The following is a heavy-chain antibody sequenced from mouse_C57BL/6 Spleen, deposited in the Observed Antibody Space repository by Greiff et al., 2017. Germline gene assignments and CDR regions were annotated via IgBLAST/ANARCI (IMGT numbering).Heavy chain of an antibody. CDR2: IYPGGGYT. V-gene: IGHV1-63*01. D-gene: IGHD1-1*01. Sequence: QVQLQQSGAELVRPGTSVKMSCKASGYTFTNYWIGWAKQRPGHGLEWIGDIYPGGGYTNYNEKFKGKATLTADKSSSTAYMQFSSLTSEDSAIYYCARSYYGSSPYFMDYWGQGTSVTVSA. CDR3: ARSYYGSSPYFMDY. CDR1: GYTFTNYW. J-gene: IGHJ4*01.